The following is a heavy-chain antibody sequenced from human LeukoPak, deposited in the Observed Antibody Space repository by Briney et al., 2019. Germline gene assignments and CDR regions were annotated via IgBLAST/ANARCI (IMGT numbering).Heavy chain of an antibody. Sequence: LTGGSLRLSCAASGFTFSSYSMNWVRQAPGKGLEWVSYISSSSSTIYYADSVKGRFTISRDNAKNSLYLQMNSLRAEDTAVYYCARDQFRGATTSGFDYWGQGTLVTVSS. CDR2: ISSSSSTI. D-gene: IGHD1-26*01. V-gene: IGHV3-48*01. CDR1: GFTFSSYS. CDR3: ARDQFRGATTSGFDY. J-gene: IGHJ4*02.